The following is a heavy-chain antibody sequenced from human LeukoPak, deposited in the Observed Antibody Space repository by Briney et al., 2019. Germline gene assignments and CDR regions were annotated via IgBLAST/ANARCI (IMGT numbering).Heavy chain of an antibody. J-gene: IGHJ4*02. V-gene: IGHV1-18*01. D-gene: IGHD6-19*01. CDR1: GYTFTSYG. Sequence: ASVKVSCKASGYTFTSYGISWVRQAPGQGLEWMGWISAYNGSTNYAQKLQGRATMTTDTSTSTAYMELRSLRSDDTAVYYCARTSSGERDDYFDYWGQGTLVTVSS. CDR3: ARTSSGERDDYFDY. CDR2: ISAYNGST.